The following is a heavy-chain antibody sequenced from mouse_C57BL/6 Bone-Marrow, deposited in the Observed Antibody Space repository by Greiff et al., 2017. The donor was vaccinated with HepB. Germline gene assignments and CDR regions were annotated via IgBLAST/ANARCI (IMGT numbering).Heavy chain of an antibody. CDR1: GYTFTSYW. CDR3: AIYGYEVVYSMDY. CDR2: IDPNSGGT. Sequence: VQLQQPGAELVKPGASVKLSCKASGYTFTSYWLHWVKQRPGRGLEWIGRIDPNSGGTKYNEKFKSKATLTVDKPSSTSYMQLSSLASEDAAVYYCAIYGYEVVYSMDYWGQGTSVTVSS. V-gene: IGHV1-72*01. D-gene: IGHD2-2*01. J-gene: IGHJ4*01.